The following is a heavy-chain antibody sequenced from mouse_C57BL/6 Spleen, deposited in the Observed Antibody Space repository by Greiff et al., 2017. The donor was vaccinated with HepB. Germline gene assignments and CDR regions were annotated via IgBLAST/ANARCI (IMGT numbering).Heavy chain of an antibody. J-gene: IGHJ3*01. CDR3: AKFQGITTVVDPWFAY. V-gene: IGHV5-4*01. D-gene: IGHD1-1*01. CDR1: GFTFSSYA. CDR2: ISDGGSYT. Sequence: EVQVVESGGGLVKPGGSLKLSCAASGFTFSSYAMSWVRQTPEKRLEWVATISDGGSYTYYPDNVKGRFTISRDNAKNNLYLQMSHLKSEDTAMYYCAKFQGITTVVDPWFAYWGQGTLVTVSA.